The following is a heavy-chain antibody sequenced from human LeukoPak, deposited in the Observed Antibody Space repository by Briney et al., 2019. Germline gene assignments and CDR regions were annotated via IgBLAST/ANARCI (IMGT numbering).Heavy chain of an antibody. CDR2: ITSSSGTI. CDR3: ARVRGYSYAEIFDY. D-gene: IGHD5-18*01. V-gene: IGHV3-48*04. CDR1: GFTVSSYN. J-gene: IGHJ4*02. Sequence: GGSLRLSCAASGFTVSSYNMNWVRQAPGKGLEWVSYITSSSGTIYYADSVKGRFTISRDNAKNSLYLQMNSLRAEDTALYYCARVRGYSYAEIFDYWGQGTLVTVSS.